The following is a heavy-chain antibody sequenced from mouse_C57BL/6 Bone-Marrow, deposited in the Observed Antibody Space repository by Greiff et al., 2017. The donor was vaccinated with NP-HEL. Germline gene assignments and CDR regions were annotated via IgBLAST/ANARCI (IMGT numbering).Heavy chain of an antibody. J-gene: IGHJ3*01. Sequence: QVQLKESGPGILQPSQTLSLTCSFSGFSLSTFGMGVGWIRQPSGKGLEWLAHIWWDDDKYYNPALKSRLTISKDTSKNQVFLKIANVDTADTATYYCARSYYGSSYSWFAYWGQGTLVTVSA. CDR3: ARSYYGSSYSWFAY. D-gene: IGHD1-1*01. CDR1: GFSLSTFGMG. CDR2: IWWDDDK. V-gene: IGHV8-8*01.